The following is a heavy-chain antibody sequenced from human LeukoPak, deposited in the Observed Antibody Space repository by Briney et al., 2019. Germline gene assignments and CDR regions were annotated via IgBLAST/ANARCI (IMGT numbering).Heavy chain of an antibody. Sequence: LETLSLTCTVSGGSISRYYWSWIRQPPGKGLEWIGFIFYSGSTNYNPSLKSRVTMLIDSSKNQFSLKLRSMTAADTAVYYCVRGGGYDYAATYWGQGMLVTVSS. CDR1: GGSISRYY. CDR3: VRGGGYDYAATY. J-gene: IGHJ4*02. V-gene: IGHV4-59*01. D-gene: IGHD5-12*01. CDR2: IFYSGST.